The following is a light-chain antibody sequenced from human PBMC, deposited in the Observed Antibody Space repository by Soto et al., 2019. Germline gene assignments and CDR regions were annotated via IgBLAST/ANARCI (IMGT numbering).Light chain of an antibody. CDR1: HSVSSRF. Sequence: EIVLTQAPGTLSLSPGERATLFCTASHSVSSRFLAWYQQKPGQAHRLLMYGASNRATGIPDRFSGTGSGTDFTLTISSLEPEDFAVYYCQQRSNWPRTFGQGTRLEL. CDR2: GAS. CDR3: QQRSNWPRT. J-gene: IGKJ5*01. V-gene: IGKV3D-20*02.